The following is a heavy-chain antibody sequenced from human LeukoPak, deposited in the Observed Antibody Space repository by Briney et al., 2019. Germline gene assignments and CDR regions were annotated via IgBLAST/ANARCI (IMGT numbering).Heavy chain of an antibody. D-gene: IGHD3-10*01. Sequence: GASVKVSCKASGYTFTGYYMHWVRQAPGQGLEWMGWINPNSGGTNYAQKFQGRVTMTRDTSISTAYMELSRLRSDDTAVYYCARDRGTMVRGPGDYWGQGTLVTVSS. CDR2: INPNSGGT. J-gene: IGHJ4*02. CDR1: GYTFTGYY. CDR3: ARDRGTMVRGPGDY. V-gene: IGHV1-2*02.